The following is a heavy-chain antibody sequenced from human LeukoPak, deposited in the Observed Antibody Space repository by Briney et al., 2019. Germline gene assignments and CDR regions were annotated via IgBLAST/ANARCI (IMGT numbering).Heavy chain of an antibody. Sequence: SETLSLTCTVSGVSISSSSYYWGWIRQPPGKGLEWIGTIYYSGSTYYNPSLKSRLTMFVDTSKNQFSLKLSSVTVADTAIYYCARQTYYYDSSGHPYWYFDLWGRGTLVTVSS. V-gene: IGHV4-39*01. CDR1: GVSISSSSYY. CDR2: IYYSGST. J-gene: IGHJ2*01. CDR3: ARQTYYYDSSGHPYWYFDL. D-gene: IGHD3-22*01.